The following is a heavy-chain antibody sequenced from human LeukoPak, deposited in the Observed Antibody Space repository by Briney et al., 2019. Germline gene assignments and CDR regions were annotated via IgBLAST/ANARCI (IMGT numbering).Heavy chain of an antibody. J-gene: IGHJ5*02. D-gene: IGHD4/OR15-4a*01. Sequence: PSETLSLTCTVSRGSISGYSWSWIRQSPGGGLDWIGYIYYSGDTAYNPSLRSRVTLSVDTSKNQFSLQLRSVTTADTAVYYCVRGPYGASISKWFDPWGQGTQVIVSP. CDR3: VRGPYGASISKWFDP. CDR1: RGSISGYS. V-gene: IGHV4-59*01. CDR2: IYYSGDT.